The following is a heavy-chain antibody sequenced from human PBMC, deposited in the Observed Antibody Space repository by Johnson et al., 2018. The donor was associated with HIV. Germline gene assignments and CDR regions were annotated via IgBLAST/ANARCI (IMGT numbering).Heavy chain of an antibody. CDR3: ARAERSSSGVDAFDI. V-gene: IGHV3-30*04. D-gene: IGHD6-6*01. CDR2: ISYDGSNK. Sequence: VLLVESGGGVVQPGRSLRLSCAASGFTFSSYAMHWVRQAPGKGLEWVAVISYDGSNKYYADSVKGRFTISRDNSKNTLYLQMNSLRAEDTAVYYCARAERSSSGVDAFDIWGQGTMVTVSS. J-gene: IGHJ3*02. CDR1: GFTFSSYA.